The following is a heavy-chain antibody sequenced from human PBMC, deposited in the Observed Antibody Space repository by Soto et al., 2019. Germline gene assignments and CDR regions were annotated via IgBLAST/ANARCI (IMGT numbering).Heavy chain of an antibody. D-gene: IGHD6-19*01. Sequence: PSQTLSLTCAISGDNISSNSAAWNWFRQSPSRGLEWLGRTYYRSRRSSDYAESVKGRITINPDTSKNQFSLLLNSVTPEETAVYLCARRIAVGGSNCFDPWGQGTQVTVSS. CDR1: GDNISSNSAA. CDR3: ARRIAVGGSNCFDP. V-gene: IGHV6-1*01. J-gene: IGHJ5*02. CDR2: TYYRSRRSS.